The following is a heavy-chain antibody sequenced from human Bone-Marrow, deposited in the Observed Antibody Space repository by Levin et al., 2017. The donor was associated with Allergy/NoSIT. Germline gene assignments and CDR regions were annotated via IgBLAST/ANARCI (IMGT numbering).Heavy chain of an antibody. CDR3: AKHNDYSFDY. CDR2: IHHTGST. Sequence: SETLSLTCPVSGASISNNNWWSWVRQPPGKGLEWIGEIHHTGSTNYNPSLKSRVTISVDQSKNQFSLNLISVTAADTAVYYCAKHNDYSFDYWGQGILVTVSS. V-gene: IGHV4-4*02. J-gene: IGHJ4*02. D-gene: IGHD2-21*02. CDR1: GASISNNNW.